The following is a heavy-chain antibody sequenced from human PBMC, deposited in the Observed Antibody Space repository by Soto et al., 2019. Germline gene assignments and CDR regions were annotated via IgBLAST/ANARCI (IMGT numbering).Heavy chain of an antibody. Sequence: SVKVSCKASGYTFTSYAMHWVRQAPGQRLEWMGWINAGNGNTKYSQKFQGRVTITRDTSASTAYMELSSLRSEDTAVYYCAREFLAARPDSYYGMDVWGQGTTVTVSS. CDR1: GYTFTSYA. J-gene: IGHJ6*02. D-gene: IGHD6-6*01. CDR3: AREFLAARPDSYYGMDV. CDR2: INAGNGNT. V-gene: IGHV1-3*01.